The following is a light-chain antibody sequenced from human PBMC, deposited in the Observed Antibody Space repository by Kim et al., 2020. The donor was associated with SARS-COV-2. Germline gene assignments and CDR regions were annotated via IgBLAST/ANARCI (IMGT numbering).Light chain of an antibody. CDR3: QQYNNWPRT. Sequence: EILMTQSPATLSVSPGERATLSSRASQSVSSNLAWYQQKPGQAPRLLIYGASTRATGIPARFSGSGSGTEFTLTISSLQSEDFALYFCQQYNNWPRTFGQGTKVDIK. J-gene: IGKJ1*01. CDR1: QSVSSN. V-gene: IGKV3-15*01. CDR2: GAS.